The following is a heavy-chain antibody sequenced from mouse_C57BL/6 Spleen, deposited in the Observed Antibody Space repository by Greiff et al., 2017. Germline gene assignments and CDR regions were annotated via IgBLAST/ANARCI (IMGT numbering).Heavy chain of an antibody. CDR1: GYTFTSYW. V-gene: IGHV1-55*01. CDR3: ARGGTPPFAY. D-gene: IGHD2-14*01. CDR2: IYPGSGST. Sequence: LVEPGAELVKPGASVKMSCKASGYTFTSYWITWVKQRPGQGLEWIGDIYPGSGSTNYNEKFKSKATLTVDTSSSTAYMQLSSLTSEDSAVYYCARGGTPPFAYWGQGTLVTVSA. J-gene: IGHJ3*01.